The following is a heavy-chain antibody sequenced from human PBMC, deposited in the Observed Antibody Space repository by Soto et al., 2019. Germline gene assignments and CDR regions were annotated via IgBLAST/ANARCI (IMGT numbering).Heavy chain of an antibody. CDR1: GGSISSGDYY. Sequence: LSLTCTVSGGSISSGDYYWSWIRQAPGKGLEWIGYIYYSGNTKYNPSLKSRATISIDRSKNQFSLRLISVTAADTAVYYCDRRLVFDGMDVWGQGTTVTVSS. V-gene: IGHV4-30-4*01. CDR3: DRRLVFDGMDV. D-gene: IGHD3-16*01. J-gene: IGHJ6*02. CDR2: IYYSGNT.